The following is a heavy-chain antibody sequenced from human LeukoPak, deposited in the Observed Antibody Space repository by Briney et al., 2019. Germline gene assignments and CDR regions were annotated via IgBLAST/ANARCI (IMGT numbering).Heavy chain of an antibody. CDR1: GYTFTSYD. CDR3: ARTRGYSYGYSDY. V-gene: IGHV1-8*01. J-gene: IGHJ4*02. Sequence: ASVKVSCKASGYTFTSYDINWVRQATGQVLEGMGWMNPNSGNTGYAQKFQGRVTMTRNTSISTAYMELSSLRSEDTAVYYCARTRGYSYGYSDYWGQGTLVIVSS. D-gene: IGHD5-18*01. CDR2: MNPNSGNT.